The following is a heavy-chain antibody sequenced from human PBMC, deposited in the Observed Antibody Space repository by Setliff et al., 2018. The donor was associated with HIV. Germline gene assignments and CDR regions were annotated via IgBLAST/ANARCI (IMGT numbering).Heavy chain of an antibody. Sequence: ASVKVSCKASGYTFTRYNIHWVRQAPGQRLEWMGWINGGNGNTKYSQKFQDRVTITRDTSANTAYLELSGLRSEDTALYYCVRPAYSSTWVDWYFDLWGRGTLVTVSS. CDR2: INGGNGNT. CDR3: VRPAYSSTWVDWYFDL. D-gene: IGHD6-13*01. CDR1: GYTFTRYN. V-gene: IGHV1-3*01. J-gene: IGHJ2*01.